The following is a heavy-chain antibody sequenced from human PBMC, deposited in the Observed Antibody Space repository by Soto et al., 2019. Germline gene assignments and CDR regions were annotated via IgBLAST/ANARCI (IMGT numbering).Heavy chain of an antibody. CDR2: IYYSGST. J-gene: IGHJ5*02. CDR3: ARTEQIAAAGGWFDP. D-gene: IGHD6-13*01. Sequence: SETLSLTCTVSGGSISSGGYYWSWIRQHPGKGLEWIGYIYYSGSTYYNPSLKSRVTISVDTSKNQFSLKLSSVTAADTAVHYCARTEQIAAAGGWFDPWGQGTLVTVSS. V-gene: IGHV4-31*03. CDR1: GGSISSGGYY.